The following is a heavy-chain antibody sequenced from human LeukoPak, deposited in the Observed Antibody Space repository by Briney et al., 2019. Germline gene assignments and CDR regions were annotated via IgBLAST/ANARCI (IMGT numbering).Heavy chain of an antibody. V-gene: IGHV3-23*01. CDR2: ISGSGGST. Sequence: PGGSLRLSCAASGFTFSSYVMSWVRQAPGKGLEWVSTISGSGGSTYYADSVKGRFTISRDSSKNTLYLQMNSLRAEDTAVYYCAKDSFYCSSTSCYLIDYWGQGTLVTVSS. CDR3: AKDSFYCSSTSCYLIDY. CDR1: GFTFSSYV. J-gene: IGHJ4*02. D-gene: IGHD2-2*01.